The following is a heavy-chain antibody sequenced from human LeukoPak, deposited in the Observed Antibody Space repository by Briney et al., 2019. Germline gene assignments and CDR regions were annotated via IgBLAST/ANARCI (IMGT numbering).Heavy chain of an antibody. V-gene: IGHV3-33*01. CDR3: VRLGSGWSMDY. D-gene: IGHD6-19*01. Sequence: PGGSLRLSCVASGFTFSSYGMHWVRQAPGKGLGWVAVIWYDGSDKYYAESVKGRFTISRDNSKNTLYLQMNSLRGDDTAVYYCVRLGSGWSMDYWGQGTLVTVSS. CDR2: IWYDGSDK. J-gene: IGHJ4*02. CDR1: GFTFSSYG.